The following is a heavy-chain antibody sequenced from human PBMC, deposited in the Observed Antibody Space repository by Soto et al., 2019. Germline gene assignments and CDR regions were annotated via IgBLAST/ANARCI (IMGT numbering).Heavy chain of an antibody. CDR2: IYWDDDK. CDR3: AHRPYASSGYTHNYFDF. V-gene: IGHV2-5*02. Sequence: QITLKESGPTLVTPTQTLTLTCTFSGFSLSTSGVGVGWIRQPPGKALEWLALIYWDDDKRYSTSLKSRLTITKDTSKNQVVLTMTNMDPVDTATYYCAHRPYASSGYTHNYFDFWGQGTLVTVSS. J-gene: IGHJ4*02. CDR1: GFSLSTSGVG. D-gene: IGHD3-22*01.